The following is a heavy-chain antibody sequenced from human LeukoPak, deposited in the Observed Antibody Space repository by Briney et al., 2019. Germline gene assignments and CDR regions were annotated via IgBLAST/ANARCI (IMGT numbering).Heavy chain of an antibody. V-gene: IGHV1-69*04. CDR1: GGSFSNYA. CDR2: IIPMRDIT. CDR3: ARGPYYGNYYFDS. J-gene: IGHJ4*02. Sequence: ASVKVSCKTSGGSFSNYAITWVRQAPGQGLEWMGRIIPMRDITNYAQNFQDRVTITADKSTTTVYMEVNSLISEDMAVYFCARGPYYGNYYFDSWGQGTLVTVSS. D-gene: IGHD3-10*01.